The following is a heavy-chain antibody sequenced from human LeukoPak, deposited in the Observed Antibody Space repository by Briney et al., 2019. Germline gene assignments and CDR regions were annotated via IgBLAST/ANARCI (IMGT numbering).Heavy chain of an antibody. J-gene: IGHJ4*02. CDR1: GFSLSTSGVG. Sequence: SGPTLVKPTQTLTLTCTFSGFSLSTSGVGVGWIRQPPGKALEWLALIYWDDDKRYSPSLKSRLTITKDTSKNQVVLTITNMDPVDTATYYCAHISDSNGYYYNYFDYWGQGTLVTVSS. V-gene: IGHV2-5*02. D-gene: IGHD3-22*01. CDR3: AHISDSNGYYYNYFDY. CDR2: IYWDDDK.